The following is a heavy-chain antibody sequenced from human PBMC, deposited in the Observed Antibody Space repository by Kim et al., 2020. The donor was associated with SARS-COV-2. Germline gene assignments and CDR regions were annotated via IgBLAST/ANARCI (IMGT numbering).Heavy chain of an antibody. Sequence: SETLSLTCTVSGGSISGGYYYWSWIRQHQGKGLEWVGYNYYSGNTYYNPSLKSLVTIAVDTSKNQFSLKLSSVTAADTAVYYCARNIGITMIVVVTGWFDPWGQGTLVTVSS. CDR1: GGSISGGYYY. J-gene: IGHJ5*02. CDR2: NYYSGNT. D-gene: IGHD3-22*01. V-gene: IGHV4-31*01. CDR3: ARNIGITMIVVVTGWFDP.